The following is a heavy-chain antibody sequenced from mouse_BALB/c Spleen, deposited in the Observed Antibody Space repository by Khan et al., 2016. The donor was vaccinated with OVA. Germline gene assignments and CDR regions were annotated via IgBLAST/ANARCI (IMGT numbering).Heavy chain of an antibody. D-gene: IGHD2-3*01. J-gene: IGHJ3*01. CDR2: INPNNGGT. CDR1: GYSFTGYY. CDR3: AFDGYFSAWFAY. V-gene: IGHV1-26*01. Sequence: VQLQQPGPDLVKPGASVKISCKASGYSFTGYYMHWVKQSHGKSLEWIGRINPNNGGTSYNQKFKGKAILTVDKSSSTAYMELRSLTSEASAVYYSAFDGYFSAWFAYWGQGTLVTVSA.